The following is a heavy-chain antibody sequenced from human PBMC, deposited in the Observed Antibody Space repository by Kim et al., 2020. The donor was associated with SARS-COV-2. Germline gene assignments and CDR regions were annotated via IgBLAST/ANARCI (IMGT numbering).Heavy chain of an antibody. CDR1: GGSITSSGFS. V-gene: IGHV4-39*01. J-gene: IGHJ4*02. Sequence: SETLSLTCDVSGGSITSSGFSWGWIRQPPGKGLAWIGNIYYTGTTYYSPSLKSRVTISADTSKNQFSLRLSSVTAADTAVYYCARLDGSGSFYMIPFDYWGQGTRVTVSS. D-gene: IGHD3-10*01. CDR2: IYYTGTT. CDR3: ARLDGSGSFYMIPFDY.